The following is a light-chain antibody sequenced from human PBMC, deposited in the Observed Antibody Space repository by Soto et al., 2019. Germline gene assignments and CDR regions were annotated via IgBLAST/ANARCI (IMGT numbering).Light chain of an antibody. Sequence: EIVLTQSPGTLSLSPGERATLSCRASQSVRSHLAWYQQKPGQAPSLLIFGASTRATGVPARFSGSESGTEFTLTISTLQSEDVAVYFCQQYNDWPRTFGGGTKV. J-gene: IGKJ4*01. CDR2: GAS. V-gene: IGKV3-15*01. CDR3: QQYNDWPRT. CDR1: QSVRSH.